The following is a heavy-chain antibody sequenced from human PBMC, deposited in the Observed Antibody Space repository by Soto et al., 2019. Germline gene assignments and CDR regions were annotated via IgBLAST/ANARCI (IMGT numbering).Heavy chain of an antibody. D-gene: IGHD3-22*01. CDR1: GGSISSYY. CDR2: IYYSGST. CDR3: ARGPAYSDSPLGSDY. V-gene: IGHV4-59*01. J-gene: IGHJ4*02. Sequence: SETLSLTCTVSGGSISSYYWSWIRQPPGKGLEWIGYIYYSGSTNYNPSLKSRVTISVDTSKNQFSLKLSPVTAADTAVSYCARGPAYSDSPLGSDYWGQGTLVTVSS.